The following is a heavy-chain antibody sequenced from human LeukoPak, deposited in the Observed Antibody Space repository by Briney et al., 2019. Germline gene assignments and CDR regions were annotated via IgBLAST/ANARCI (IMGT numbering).Heavy chain of an antibody. D-gene: IGHD5/OR15-5a*01. CDR3: ARSSRSTETAFDI. Sequence: SETLSLTCTVSGYSISSGYYWGWIRQPPGKGLEWIGSIYHSGSTYYNPSLKSRITISVDTAKNQFSPKLSSVTAADTAVYYCARSSRSTETAFDIWGQGTMVTVSS. CDR1: GYSISSGYY. V-gene: IGHV4-38-2*02. CDR2: IYHSGST. J-gene: IGHJ3*02.